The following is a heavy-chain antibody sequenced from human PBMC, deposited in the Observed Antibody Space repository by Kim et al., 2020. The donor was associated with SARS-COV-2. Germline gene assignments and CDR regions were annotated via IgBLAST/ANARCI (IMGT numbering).Heavy chain of an antibody. V-gene: IGHV3-23*01. Sequence: RFTISRDNSKNTLYLQMNSLRAEDTAVYYCAKDWWDIVVVPAAPRYGMDVWGQGTTVTVSS. J-gene: IGHJ6*02. CDR3: AKDWWDIVVVPAAPRYGMDV. D-gene: IGHD2-2*01.